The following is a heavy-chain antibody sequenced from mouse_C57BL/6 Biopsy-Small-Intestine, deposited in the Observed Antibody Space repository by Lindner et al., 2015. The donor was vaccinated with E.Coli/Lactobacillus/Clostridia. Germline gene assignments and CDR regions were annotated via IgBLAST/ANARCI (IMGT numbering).Heavy chain of an antibody. Sequence: VQLQESGPGLVTPSQSLPITCTVSGFSMTSFGVDWVRQSPGKGLEWLGVIWGVGSTNYNSALESRLSISKDNSKSQVFLKLNSLQTDDTAIYYCASHRPDMSHYVGTVDYWGQGTSVTVSS. CDR1: GFSMTSFG. D-gene: IGHD1-1*01. V-gene: IGHV2-6*01. CDR2: IWGVGST. J-gene: IGHJ4*01. CDR3: ASHRPDMSHYVGTVDY.